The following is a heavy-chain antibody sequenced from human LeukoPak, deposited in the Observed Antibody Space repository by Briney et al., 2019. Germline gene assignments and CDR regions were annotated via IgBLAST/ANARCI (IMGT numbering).Heavy chain of an antibody. D-gene: IGHD2-2*01. CDR1: GFSFSIYS. J-gene: IGHJ3*01. CDR2: IICSSGSI. V-gene: IGHV3-21*01. Sequence: GGALRLSCAGSGFSFSIYSMNWVGRAPGKGLEWVSSIICSSGSIYYADSLNGRFTISRDNAKESLYLQMNSLRDEDTAVYYCARGPHCSSTRCYVTGAFDVWGQGTMVTVSS. CDR3: ARGPHCSSTRCYVTGAFDV.